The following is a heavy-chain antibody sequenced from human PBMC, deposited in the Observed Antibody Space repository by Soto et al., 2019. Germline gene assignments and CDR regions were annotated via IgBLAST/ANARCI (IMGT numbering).Heavy chain of an antibody. V-gene: IGHV1-69*13. J-gene: IGHJ6*02. D-gene: IGHD3-10*01. CDR2: IIPISGAA. CDR1: GGTFSNYV. Sequence: GASVKVSCKASGGTFSNYVVNCVRQAPGQGLEWMGRIIPISGAANYAQKFQGRVTITADESTSTAYMELSSLRSEDTAVYYCARDSSGSRTHYYYYGMDVWGQGTTVTVSS. CDR3: ARDSSGSRTHYYYYGMDV.